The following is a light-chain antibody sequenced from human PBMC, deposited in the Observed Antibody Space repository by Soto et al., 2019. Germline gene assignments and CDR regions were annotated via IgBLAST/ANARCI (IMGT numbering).Light chain of an antibody. CDR3: QSYDISLDVV. CDR1: SSNIGAGYD. V-gene: IGLV1-40*01. Sequence: QPVLTQPPSVSGAPGQRVTISCTGSSSNIGAGYDVHWYQQLPGTAPKLLIYGNSNRPSGVPDRFSGSKSGTSASLAITGLQAEDEADYYCQSYDISLDVVFGGGTKLTVL. J-gene: IGLJ2*01. CDR2: GNS.